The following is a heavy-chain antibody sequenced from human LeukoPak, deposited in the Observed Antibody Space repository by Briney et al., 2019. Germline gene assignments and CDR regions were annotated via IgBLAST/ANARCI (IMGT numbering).Heavy chain of an antibody. D-gene: IGHD4-17*01. V-gene: IGHV4-30-2*01. Sequence: SQTLSLTCTVSGGSISSGGYYWSWIRQHPGKGLEWIGYIYHSGSTYYNPSLKSRVTISVDRSKNQFSLKLSSVTAADTAVYYCARADGDYVFFDYWGQGTLVTVSS. J-gene: IGHJ4*02. CDR3: ARADGDYVFFDY. CDR2: IYHSGST. CDR1: GGSISSGGYY.